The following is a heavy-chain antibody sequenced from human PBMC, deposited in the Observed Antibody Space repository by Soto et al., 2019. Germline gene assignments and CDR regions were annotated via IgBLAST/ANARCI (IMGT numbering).Heavy chain of an antibody. D-gene: IGHD1-20*01. CDR1: GGSISSSNW. CDR2: IYHSGST. Sequence: LRETLSLTCAVSGGSISSSNWWSWVRQPPGKGLEWIGEIYHSGSTNYNPSLKSRVTISVDKSKNQFSLKLSSVTAADTAVYYCAREGDITGTFYNWFDPWGQGTLVTVSS. V-gene: IGHV4-4*02. CDR3: AREGDITGTFYNWFDP. J-gene: IGHJ5*02.